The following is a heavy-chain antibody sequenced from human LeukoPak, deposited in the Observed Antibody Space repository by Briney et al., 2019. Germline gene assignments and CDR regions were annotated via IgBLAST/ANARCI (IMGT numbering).Heavy chain of an antibody. CDR2: TYYRSKWYK. CDR1: GDSVSSNSAT. CDR3: ARGPSYFQH. Sequence: LSQTLSLTCAISGDSVSSNSATWNWIRQTPSRGLEWLGRTYYRSKWYKYYAVSVKGRITINPDTSKNQFSLQLNSVTPEDTAVYYCARGPSYFQHWGQGTLVTVSS. J-gene: IGHJ1*01. V-gene: IGHV6-1*01.